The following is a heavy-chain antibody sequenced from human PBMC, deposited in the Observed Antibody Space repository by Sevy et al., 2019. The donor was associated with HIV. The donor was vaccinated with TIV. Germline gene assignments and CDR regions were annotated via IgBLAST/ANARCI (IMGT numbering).Heavy chain of an antibody. CDR3: ARGGGNGWYYFDY. D-gene: IGHD6-19*01. CDR2: IIPILGTV. CDR1: GGTFRTYG. V-gene: IGHV1-69*13. J-gene: IGHJ4*02. Sequence: ASVKVSCKATGGTFRTYGISWVRQAPGQGLEWMGGIIPILGTVNYPQKFQGRVRITADESTKTAYMEVSSLRSEDTAVYYCARGGGNGWYYFDYWGQETLVTVSS.